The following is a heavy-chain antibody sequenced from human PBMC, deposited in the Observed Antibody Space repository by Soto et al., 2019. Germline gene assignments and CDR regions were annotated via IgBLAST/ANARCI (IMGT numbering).Heavy chain of an antibody. V-gene: IGHV1-69*01. CDR1: GGTFSSYA. D-gene: IGHD5-12*01. CDR3: VRGGDGYNPTPFDY. Sequence: QVQLVQSGAEVKKPGSSVKVSCKASGGTFSSYAISWVRQAPGQGLEWMGGIIPIFGTANYAQKFQGRVTITADESTSTAYMELSSLRSEDTAVYYCVRGGDGYNPTPFDYWGQGTLVTVSS. J-gene: IGHJ4*02. CDR2: IIPIFGTA.